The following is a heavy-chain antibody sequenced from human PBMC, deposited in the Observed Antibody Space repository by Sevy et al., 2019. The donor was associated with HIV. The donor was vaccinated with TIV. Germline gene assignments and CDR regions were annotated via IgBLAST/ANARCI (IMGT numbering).Heavy chain of an antibody. D-gene: IGHD4-17*01. CDR3: AKDGHDYGDLYFNY. CDR1: GFTFSSYS. CDR2: ISSSSTYI. J-gene: IGHJ4*02. Sequence: GGSLRLSCAASGFTFSSYSMHWVRQAPGKGLEWVSSISSSSTYIYYADSVKGRFTISRDNAKNTLYLQMNNLRAEDTAVYYCAKDGHDYGDLYFNYWGQGTLVTVSS. V-gene: IGHV3-21*04.